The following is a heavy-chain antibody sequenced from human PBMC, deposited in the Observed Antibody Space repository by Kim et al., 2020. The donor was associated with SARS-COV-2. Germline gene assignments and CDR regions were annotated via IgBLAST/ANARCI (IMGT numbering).Heavy chain of an antibody. CDR2: IWYDGSNK. D-gene: IGHD6-6*01. J-gene: IGHJ4*02. Sequence: GGSLRLSCAASGFTFSSYGMHWVRQAPGKGLEWVAVIWYDGSNKYYADSVNGRFTISRDNSKNTLYLQMNSLRAEDTAVYYCARGGIAARLGPFDYWGQGTLVTVSS. V-gene: IGHV3-33*01. CDR1: GFTFSSYG. CDR3: ARGGIAARLGPFDY.